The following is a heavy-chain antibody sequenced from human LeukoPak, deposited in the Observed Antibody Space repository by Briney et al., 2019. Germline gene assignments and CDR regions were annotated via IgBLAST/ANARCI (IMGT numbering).Heavy chain of an antibody. CDR1: GYTFTGYY. Sequence: GASVKVSCKASGYTFTGYYMHWVRQAPGQGLEWMGWINPNSGGTNYAQKFQGRVTMTRDTSISTAYMELSRLRSDDTAVYYCAREGRDYYDSSGYYRGYFDYWGQGTLVTVSS. CDR3: AREGRDYYDSSGYYRGYFDY. V-gene: IGHV1-2*02. J-gene: IGHJ4*02. CDR2: INPNSGGT. D-gene: IGHD3-22*01.